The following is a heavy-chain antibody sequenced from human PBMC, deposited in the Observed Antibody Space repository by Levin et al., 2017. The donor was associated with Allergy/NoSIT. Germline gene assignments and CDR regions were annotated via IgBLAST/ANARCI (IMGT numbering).Heavy chain of an antibody. CDR2: ISSDGSYK. V-gene: IGHV3-30*18. J-gene: IGHJ4*02. CDR1: GFTFSTYG. D-gene: IGHD4-17*01. CDR3: AKGGDMDY. Sequence: HTGGSLRLSCAVSGFTFSTYGMHWVRQAPGRGLEWVAIISSDGSYKSYPDSVKGRFTVSRDNSKNTLYLQLNSLRTEDTAVYYCAKGGDMDYWGQGTLVTVSS.